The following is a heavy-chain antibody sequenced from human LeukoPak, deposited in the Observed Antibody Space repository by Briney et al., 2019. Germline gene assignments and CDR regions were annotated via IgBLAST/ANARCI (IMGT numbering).Heavy chain of an antibody. V-gene: IGHV3-48*04. CDR3: ARLRLTGFDY. CDR2: ISSSGSTI. D-gene: IGHD3-9*01. Sequence: GGSLRLSCAASGFTFSTYWMSWVRQAPGKGLEWVSYISSSGSTIYYADSVKGRFTISRDNAKNSLYLQMNSLRAEDTAVYYCARLRLTGFDYWGQGTLVTVSS. CDR1: GFTFSTYW. J-gene: IGHJ4*02.